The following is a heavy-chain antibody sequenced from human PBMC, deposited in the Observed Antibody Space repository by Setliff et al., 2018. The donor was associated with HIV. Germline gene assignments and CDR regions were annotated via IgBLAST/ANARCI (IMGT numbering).Heavy chain of an antibody. D-gene: IGHD6-6*01. CDR2: IYPDDSDA. CDR1: GYSFTSYW. J-gene: IGHJ5*02. V-gene: IGHV5-51*01. CDR3: ARRPSSYNWFDP. Sequence: PGESLKISCKASGYSFTSYWIGWVRQTPEKGLEWMGNIYPDDSDAEYNPSFEGHVTMSVDKSITTVYLQWTSLKSSDTTIYYCARRPSSYNWFDPWGQGTLVTVSS.